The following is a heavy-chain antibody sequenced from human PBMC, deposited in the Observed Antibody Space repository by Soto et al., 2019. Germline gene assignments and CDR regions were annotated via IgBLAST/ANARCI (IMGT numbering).Heavy chain of an antibody. Sequence: QVQLVQSGAEVKKPGASVKVSCKASGYTFTSYDINWVRQATGQGLEWMGWMNPNSGNTGYAQKFQGRVTMTRNTSISPAYMELSSLRSEDTAVYYCAREVCSSTSCYREVGYWGQGTLVTVSS. CDR1: GYTFTSYD. CDR3: AREVCSSTSCYREVGY. J-gene: IGHJ4*02. CDR2: MNPNSGNT. V-gene: IGHV1-8*01. D-gene: IGHD2-2*02.